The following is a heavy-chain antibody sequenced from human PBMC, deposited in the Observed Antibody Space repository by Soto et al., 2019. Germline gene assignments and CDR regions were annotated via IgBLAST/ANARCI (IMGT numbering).Heavy chain of an antibody. J-gene: IGHJ4*02. CDR3: AKARCSTTNCYVPYY. Sequence: PGGSLRLSCAASGFTFSTYTTSWVRWAPGKGLEWVSAISGSGASPSYADSVQGRFTISRDNPKRTLYLQMNNLRAEDTAVYYCAKARCSTTNCYVPYYWGQGTLVTVSS. V-gene: IGHV3-23*01. CDR2: ISGSGASP. CDR1: GFTFSTYT. D-gene: IGHD2-2*01.